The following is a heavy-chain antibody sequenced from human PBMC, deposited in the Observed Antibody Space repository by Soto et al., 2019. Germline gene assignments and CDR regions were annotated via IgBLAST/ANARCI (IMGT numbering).Heavy chain of an antibody. CDR2: IIPIFPTP. D-gene: IGHD1-1*01. Sequence: QVQLVQSGAEVKKPGSSVKISCKASGGTFRTNAFSWVRQAPGQGLEWMGGIIPIFPTPDYAQKFQSRVTITADXSXTXTXXELSSLRPEDTAIYYCARDKDRLQLGGNYYYIMDVWGQGTTVTVSS. V-gene: IGHV1-69*12. CDR1: GGTFRTNA. CDR3: ARDKDRLQLGGNYYYIMDV. J-gene: IGHJ6*02.